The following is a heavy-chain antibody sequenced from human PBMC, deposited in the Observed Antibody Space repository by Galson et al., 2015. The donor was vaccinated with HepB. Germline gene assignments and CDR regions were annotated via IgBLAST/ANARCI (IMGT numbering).Heavy chain of an antibody. CDR2: ISGSGGHT. Sequence: SLRLSCAASGFTFSSYAMSWVRQAPGKGLEWVSAISGSGGHTYYADSVRGRFTISRDNSKNTLWLQMHSLRAEDTAVYYCAAGVYDSGGYYWWYFDLWGRGTLVTASS. V-gene: IGHV3-23*01. D-gene: IGHD3-22*01. CDR3: AAGVYDSGGYYWWYFDL. J-gene: IGHJ2*01. CDR1: GFTFSSYA.